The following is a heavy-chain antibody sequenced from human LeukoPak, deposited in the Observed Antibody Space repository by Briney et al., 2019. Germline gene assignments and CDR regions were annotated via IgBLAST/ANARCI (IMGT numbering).Heavy chain of an antibody. CDR3: ARHRALIVGATDFDY. CDR1: GASISNYY. J-gene: IGHJ4*02. D-gene: IGHD1-26*01. Sequence: SETLSLTCSVSGASISNYYWTWIRQPPGHGLDRIASIYYSGSTNDDPALKSRVTISVDASKNQFSLKLSSVTAADTAVYYCARHRALIVGATDFDYWGQGTLVTVSS. CDR2: IYYSGST. V-gene: IGHV4-59*08.